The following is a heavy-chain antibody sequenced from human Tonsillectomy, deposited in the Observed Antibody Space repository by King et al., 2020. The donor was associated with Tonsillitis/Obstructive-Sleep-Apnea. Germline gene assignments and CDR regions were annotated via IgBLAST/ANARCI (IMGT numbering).Heavy chain of an antibody. CDR1: GFTSSSYA. D-gene: IGHD2-15*01. V-gene: IGHV3-30*04. CDR2: ISYDGSNK. J-gene: IGHJ4*02. CDR3: ARDEGYCSGGSCYRFDF. Sequence: QLVQSGGGVVQPGRSLRLSCAASGFTSSSYAMHWVRQAPGKGLEWVAVISYDGSNKYYADSVKGRFTISRDNSKNTLYLQMNSLRAEDTAVYYCARDEGYCSGGSCYRFDFWGQGTRVTVSS.